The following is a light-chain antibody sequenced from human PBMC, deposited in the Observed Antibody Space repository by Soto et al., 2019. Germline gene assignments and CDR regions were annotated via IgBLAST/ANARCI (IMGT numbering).Light chain of an antibody. CDR1: QGISIY. CDR2: GAS. CDR3: LQYNGYPFT. J-gene: IGKJ3*01. V-gene: IGKV1-17*03. Sequence: DIQMTQSPSAMSASVGDRVSITCRASQGISIYLAWFQQIPGRVPRRLIYGASTLQGGVPSRVSGSGSGTEFTLTISSLQPEDFATYDCLQYNGYPFTFGPGTKVYIK.